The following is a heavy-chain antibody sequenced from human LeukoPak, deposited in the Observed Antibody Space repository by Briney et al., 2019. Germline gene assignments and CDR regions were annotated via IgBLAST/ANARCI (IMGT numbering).Heavy chain of an antibody. D-gene: IGHD2-2*01. CDR1: GFTFSSYG. J-gene: IGHJ5*02. CDR3: AKGYLNGFDP. Sequence: PGGSLRLSCAASGFTFSSYGMSWVRQAPGKGLEWVPAISGSGGSTHSADSVKGRSTISRDNSKNTVYLQMNSLRAEDTAVYYCAKGYLNGFDPWGQGTLVTVSS. V-gene: IGHV3-23*01. CDR2: ISGSGGST.